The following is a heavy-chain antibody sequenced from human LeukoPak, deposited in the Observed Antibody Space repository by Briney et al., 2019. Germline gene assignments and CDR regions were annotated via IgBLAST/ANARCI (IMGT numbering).Heavy chain of an antibody. D-gene: IGHD2-21*02. CDR2: ISAYNGNT. Sequence: GSSVKVSCKASGYTFTSYGISWVRQAPGQGLEWMGWISAYNGNTNYAQKLQGRVTMTTDTSTSTAYMELRSLRSDDTAVYYCARVGMVTATDLFDYWGQGTLVTVSS. J-gene: IGHJ4*02. V-gene: IGHV1-18*01. CDR3: ARVGMVTATDLFDY. CDR1: GYTFTSYG.